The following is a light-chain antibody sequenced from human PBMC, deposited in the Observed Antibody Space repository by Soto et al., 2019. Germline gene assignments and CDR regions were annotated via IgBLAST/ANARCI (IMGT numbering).Light chain of an antibody. CDR1: SFNIGSNY. CDR2: RNN. J-gene: IGLJ2*01. Sequence: QSVLTQPPSASGTPGQRVSISCSGSSFNIGSNYVYWYQQFPGTAPKLLIYRNNQRPSGVPDRFSGSKSGTAASLAVSGLRSDDEADYYCAAWDDSLGGVVFGGGTKLTVL. CDR3: AAWDDSLGGVV. V-gene: IGLV1-47*01.